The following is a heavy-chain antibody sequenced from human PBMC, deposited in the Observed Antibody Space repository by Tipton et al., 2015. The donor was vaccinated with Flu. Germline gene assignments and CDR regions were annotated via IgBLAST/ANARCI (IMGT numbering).Heavy chain of an antibody. Sequence: TLSLTCTISGDSISTGYYWGWIRQPPGKGLEWIATISHSGSTYYKPSLKSRVTISLDTFQNQFSLKVNSVTAADTAVYYCSRSTYYYGSGSSDYWGQGTLVTVSS. V-gene: IGHV4-38-2*02. J-gene: IGHJ4*02. CDR3: SRSTYYYGSGSSDY. CDR1: GDSISTGYY. CDR2: ISHSGST. D-gene: IGHD3-10*01.